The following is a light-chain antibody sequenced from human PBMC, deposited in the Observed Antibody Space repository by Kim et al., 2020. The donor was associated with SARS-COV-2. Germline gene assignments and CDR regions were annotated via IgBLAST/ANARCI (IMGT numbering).Light chain of an antibody. CDR2: YDS. Sequence: VAPGKTARITCGGNNIGSKSVHWYQQKPGQAPVLVIYYDSARPSGIPERFSGSNSGNTATLTISRVEAGDEADYYCQVWDSTSDHPVFGGGTKLTVL. CDR3: QVWDSTSDHPV. J-gene: IGLJ3*02. V-gene: IGLV3-21*04. CDR1: NIGSKS.